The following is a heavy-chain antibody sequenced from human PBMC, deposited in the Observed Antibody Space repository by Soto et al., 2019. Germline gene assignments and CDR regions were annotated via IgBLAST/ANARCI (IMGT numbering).Heavy chain of an antibody. V-gene: IGHV1-18*01. J-gene: IGHJ5*02. Sequence: GASVKVSCKASGYTFTSYGISWVRQAPGQGLEWMGWISAYNGNTNYAQKLQGRVTMTTDTSTSTAYMELRSLRSDDTAVYYCARDLQARIAAAGTSWFDPWGQGTLVTVSS. D-gene: IGHD6-13*01. CDR2: ISAYNGNT. CDR3: ARDLQARIAAAGTSWFDP. CDR1: GYTFTSYG.